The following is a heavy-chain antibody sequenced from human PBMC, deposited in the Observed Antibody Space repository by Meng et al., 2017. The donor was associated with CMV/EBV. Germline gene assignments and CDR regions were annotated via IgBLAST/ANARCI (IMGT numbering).Heavy chain of an antibody. CDR2: IYSGGSST. J-gene: IGHJ4*02. D-gene: IGHD3-22*01. CDR3: AKDNPSYDSSGYLDY. Sequence: GGSLRLSCAASGFTFSSYAMSWVRQAPGKGLEWVSVIYSGGSSTYYADSVKGRFTISRDNSKNTLYLQMNSLRAEDTAVYYCAKDNPSYDSSGYLDYWGQGTLVTVSS. V-gene: IGHV3-23*03. CDR1: GFTFSSYA.